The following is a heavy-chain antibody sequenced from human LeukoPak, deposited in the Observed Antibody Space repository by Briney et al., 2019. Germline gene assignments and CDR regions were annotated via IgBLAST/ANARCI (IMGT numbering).Heavy chain of an antibody. Sequence: ASVKVSCKASGYTFTSYGISWVRQAPGQGLEWMGWISAYNGNTNYAQKLQGRVTMTTDTSTSTAYMELRGLRSEDTAVYYCARDQTYYDSRNWFDPWGQGTVVTVSS. V-gene: IGHV1-18*01. CDR2: ISAYNGNT. CDR1: GYTFTSYG. CDR3: ARDQTYYDSRNWFDP. J-gene: IGHJ5*02. D-gene: IGHD3-22*01.